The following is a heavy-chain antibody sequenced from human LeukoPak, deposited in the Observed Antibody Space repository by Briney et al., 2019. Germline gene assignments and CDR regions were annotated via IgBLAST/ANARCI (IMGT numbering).Heavy chain of an antibody. Sequence: PGGSLRLSCAASGFTFDNYAMSWVRQAPGKGLEWVSAISGSGGTTYYAGSVRGRFTISRDNSKNTLYLQMNSLRADDTAIYYCARSSGGTSYSGLDYWGQGTLVTVSS. CDR2: ISGSGGTT. CDR3: ARSSGGTSYSGLDY. V-gene: IGHV3-23*01. J-gene: IGHJ4*02. D-gene: IGHD2-15*01. CDR1: GFTFDNYA.